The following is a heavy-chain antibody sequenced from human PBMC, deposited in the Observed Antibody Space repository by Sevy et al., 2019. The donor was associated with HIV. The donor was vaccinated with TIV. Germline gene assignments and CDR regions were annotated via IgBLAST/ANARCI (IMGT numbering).Heavy chain of an antibody. CDR2: ISSSSSTM. V-gene: IGHV3-48*01. J-gene: IGHJ4*02. CDR1: EFSFSSYS. Sequence: GGSLRLSCAASEFSFSSYSMNWVRQAPGQGLEWVSYISSSSSTMYYADSVKGRFTISRDNAKNSLYLQMNTLRAEDTAVYYCARTKSNTAMVSSDYWDQGTLVTVSS. CDR3: ARTKSNTAMVSSDY. D-gene: IGHD5-18*01.